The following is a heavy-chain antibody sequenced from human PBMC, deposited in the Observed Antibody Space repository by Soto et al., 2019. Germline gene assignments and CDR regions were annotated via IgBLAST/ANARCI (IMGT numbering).Heavy chain of an antibody. J-gene: IGHJ6*03. V-gene: IGHV1-18*01. D-gene: IGHD6-13*01. CDR3: ARDRGVALHVAGNTHYYYYIDV. CDR2: ISAFNGNT. Sequence: QDQLVQSGAEVKTPGASVTVSCKASGYSFTNYGVTWVRQAPGQGLEWMGWISAFNGNTHYAQNLQGRVTMTTDASTSTASMEMRSLRSDDTAVYYCARDRGVALHVAGNTHYYYYIDVWGKGTTVTVSS. CDR1: GYSFTNYG.